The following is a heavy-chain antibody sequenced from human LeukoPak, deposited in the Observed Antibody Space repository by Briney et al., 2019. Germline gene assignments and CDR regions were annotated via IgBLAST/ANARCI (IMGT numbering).Heavy chain of an antibody. CDR2: INHSGST. J-gene: IGHJ4*02. CDR1: GGSFSGYY. V-gene: IGHV4-34*01. Sequence: PSETLSLTCAVYGGSFSGYYWSWIRQPPGKGLEWIGEINHSGSTNYNPSLKSRVTISVDTSKNQFSLKLSSVTAADTAVYYCARGIGAAGRRRCYFDYWGQGTLVTVSS. CDR3: ARGIGAAGRRRCYFDY. D-gene: IGHD6-13*01.